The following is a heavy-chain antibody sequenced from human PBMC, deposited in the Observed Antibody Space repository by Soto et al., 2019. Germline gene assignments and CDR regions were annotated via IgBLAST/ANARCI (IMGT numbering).Heavy chain of an antibody. V-gene: IGHV3-23*01. D-gene: IGHD6-13*01. CDR3: AKDQGSSWYEIDY. CDR1: GFTFSNYA. Sequence: EVKLLESRGGLVQPGGSLRLSCAASGFTFSNYAVTWVRQAPGKGLEWVSTISGSGGSTYYADSVKGRFTISRDNSKNTLYLQMNSLRAEDTAVYYCAKDQGSSWYEIDYWGQGTRVTVSS. J-gene: IGHJ4*02. CDR2: ISGSGGST.